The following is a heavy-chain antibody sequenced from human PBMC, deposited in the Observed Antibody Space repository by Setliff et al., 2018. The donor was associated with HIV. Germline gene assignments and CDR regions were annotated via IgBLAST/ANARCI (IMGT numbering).Heavy chain of an antibody. J-gene: IGHJ4*02. V-gene: IGHV3-23*01. D-gene: IGHD3-22*01. CDR1: GFTFSSYA. CDR2: ISGSGGST. CDR3: AKDRTVVVITIFDY. Sequence: PGGSLRLSCAASGFTFSSYAMSWVRQAPGKGLEWVSAISGSGGSTYYADSVRGRFTISRDNSKNTLYLQMNSLRAEDTAVYYCAKDRTVVVITIFDYWGQGTLVTVSS.